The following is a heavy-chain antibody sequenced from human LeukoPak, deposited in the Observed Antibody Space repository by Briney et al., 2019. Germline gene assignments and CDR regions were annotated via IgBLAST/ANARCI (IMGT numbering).Heavy chain of an antibody. Sequence: GGSLRLSCVASEFTFNRYWMSWVRQAPGEGLEWVANINHDGSEAYYVESVKGRFTISRDNAKNSLSLQMHSLSVDDTGVYFCARDALFGSGKTHLDFWGQGTLVSVSS. CDR3: ARDALFGSGKTHLDF. CDR1: EFTFNRYW. CDR2: INHDGSEA. V-gene: IGHV3-7*04. J-gene: IGHJ4*02. D-gene: IGHD3-10*01.